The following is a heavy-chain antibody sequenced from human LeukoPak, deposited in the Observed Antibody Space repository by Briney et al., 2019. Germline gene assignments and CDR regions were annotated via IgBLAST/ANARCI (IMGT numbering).Heavy chain of an antibody. J-gene: IGHJ6*02. CDR3: ARIITGYCSGGGCTRDYGMDV. CDR2: KIPGNGDT. Sequence: IFSWGAGGGFTSCWFGCGRHLPPKRLVWLVSKIPGNGDTRYSPSFQGQVTISADKSTSTASLQRSSLKASDTAMYYCARIITGYCSGGGCTRDYGMDVWGQGTTVTVSS. CDR1: GGGFTSCW. V-gene: IGHV5-51*01. D-gene: IGHD2-15*01.